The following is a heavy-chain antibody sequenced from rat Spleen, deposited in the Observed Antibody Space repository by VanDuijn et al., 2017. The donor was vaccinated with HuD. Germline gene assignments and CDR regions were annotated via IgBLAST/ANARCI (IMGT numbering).Heavy chain of an antibody. V-gene: IGHV3-3*01. Sequence: EVQLQESGPGLVKPSQSLSLTCSVTGYSITSNYWGWIRKFPGYINGAGSTNYNPSLKSRISITRDISKNQFFLQVNSVTTEDTATYYCARWDYYSPRWYFDFWGPGTMVTVSS. D-gene: IGHD1-1*01. CDR2: INGAGST. J-gene: IGHJ1*01. CDR3: ARWDYYSPRWYFDF. CDR1: GYSITSNY.